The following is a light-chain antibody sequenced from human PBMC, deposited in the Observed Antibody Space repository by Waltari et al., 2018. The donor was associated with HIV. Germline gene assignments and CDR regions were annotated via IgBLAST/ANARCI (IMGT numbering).Light chain of an antibody. Sequence: QSVLTQPPSVSGAPGQRVTISCTGSSSNIGAGYDVPRNQKFPGTAPKLLIHGNRNRPSGVPDRFSGSKSGTSASLAITGLQAEDEADYYCQSYDTRLSGHVVFGGGTKLTVL. CDR3: QSYDTRLSGHVV. CDR2: GNR. V-gene: IGLV1-40*01. J-gene: IGLJ2*01. CDR1: SSNIGAGYD.